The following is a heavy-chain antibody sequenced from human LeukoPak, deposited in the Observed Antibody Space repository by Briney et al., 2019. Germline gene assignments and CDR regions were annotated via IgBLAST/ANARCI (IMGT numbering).Heavy chain of an antibody. Sequence: ETLTLSCAASGFTFSSYDLRWLRRAPARGLEWGSASSGSSGSTYYKDSVKGRVTISGDNSKNTLSLQMSTVTAEDTAVYYCSKNHIVVVTATPNFDYWGQGTLVTVSS. V-gene: IGHV3-23*02. D-gene: IGHD2-21*02. J-gene: IGHJ4*02. CDR2: SSGSSGST. CDR1: GFTFSSYD. CDR3: SKNHIVVVTATPNFDY.